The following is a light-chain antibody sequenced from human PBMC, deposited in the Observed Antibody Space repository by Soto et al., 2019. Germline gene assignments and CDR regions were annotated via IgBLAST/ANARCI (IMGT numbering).Light chain of an antibody. CDR2: DVS. CDR3: CLYAVTVYV. J-gene: IGLJ1*01. V-gene: IGLV2-11*01. Sequence: QSALTQPRSVSGSPGQSVTISCTGTSSDVGTYDFVSWYQQHAGNAPRLMIFDVSERPSGVPDRFSGSKSGNTASLTISGLQAEDEADYYCCLYAVTVYVFGTGTKVTVL. CDR1: SSDVGTYDF.